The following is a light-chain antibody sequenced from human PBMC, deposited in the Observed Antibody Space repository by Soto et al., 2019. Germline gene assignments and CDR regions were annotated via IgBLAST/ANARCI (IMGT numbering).Light chain of an antibody. CDR3: QQYNGFSRT. J-gene: IGKJ1*01. CDR2: KAS. V-gene: IGKV1-5*03. CDR1: QSIDSW. Sequence: MYNSVFTLSASIGDRVTITCRASQSIDSWLAWYQQKPGKPPKLLIYKASSLETGVPPRFTGSGSGTEFTLTISSLQPDDFATYYCQQYNGFSRTFGQGTIVDI.